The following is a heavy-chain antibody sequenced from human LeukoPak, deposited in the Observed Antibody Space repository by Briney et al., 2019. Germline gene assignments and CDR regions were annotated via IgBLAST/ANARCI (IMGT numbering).Heavy chain of an antibody. J-gene: IGHJ4*02. D-gene: IGHD3-10*01. CDR2: ISGSGHNT. V-gene: IGHV3-23*01. Sequence: GGSLRLSCAASGFTFSSYAMAWVRQAPGKGLEWVSAISGSGHNTYYADSVKGRFTISRDNSKNTVYLQMNSLRAEDTALYYCAKWREGTMVYFDYWGQGTLVTVSS. CDR3: AKWREGTMVYFDY. CDR1: GFTFSSYA.